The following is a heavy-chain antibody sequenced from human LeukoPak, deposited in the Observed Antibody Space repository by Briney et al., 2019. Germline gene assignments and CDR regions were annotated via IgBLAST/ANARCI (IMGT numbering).Heavy chain of an antibody. CDR3: ARSPRSIIAVRNRYYFDY. V-gene: IGHV3-30*04. CDR1: GFTLSSYA. CDR2: ISYDGSNK. D-gene: IGHD6-19*01. J-gene: IGHJ4*02. Sequence: GGSLRLSCAASGFTLSSYAMHWVRQAPGKGQERGAVISYDGSNKYYADSVKGRFTISRDNSKNTLYMQMISLRAEDTAVYYCARSPRSIIAVRNRYYFDYWGQGTLVTVSS.